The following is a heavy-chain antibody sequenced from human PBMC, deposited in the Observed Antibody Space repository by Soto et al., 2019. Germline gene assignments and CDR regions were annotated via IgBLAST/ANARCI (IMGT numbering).Heavy chain of an antibody. V-gene: IGHV3-15*01. CDR3: TTLSYRYYDGMDV. D-gene: IGHD2-2*01. CDR1: GFTFSNAW. Sequence: EVQLVESGGGLVTPGGSLRLSCEASGFTFSNAWMNWVRQGPGKGLEWLGRIKSKVDGGTADYVAATKGRFSISRDDLKNMLYLQMNSLKPDDTAVYYCTTLSYRYYDGMDVWGQGTTVTVS. J-gene: IGHJ6*02. CDR2: IKSKVDGGTA.